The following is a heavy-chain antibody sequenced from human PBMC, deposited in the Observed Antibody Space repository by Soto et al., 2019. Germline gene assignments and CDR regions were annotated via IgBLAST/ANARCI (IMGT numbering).Heavy chain of an antibody. Sequence: GGSLRLSCAASGFPFSSYGMHWVRQASGKGLEWVAVIWYDGSNKYYADSVKGRFTISRDNSKNMLYLQMNSLRADDTAVYYCARSGGWGQGTLVTVSS. D-gene: IGHD6-19*01. CDR1: GFPFSSYG. CDR2: IWYDGSNK. J-gene: IGHJ4*02. V-gene: IGHV3-33*01. CDR3: ARSGG.